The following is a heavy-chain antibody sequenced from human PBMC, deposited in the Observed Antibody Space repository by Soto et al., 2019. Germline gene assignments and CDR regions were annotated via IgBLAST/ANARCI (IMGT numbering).Heavy chain of an antibody. CDR1: GFTFSSYS. Sequence: GASLRLSCPVSGFTFSSYSMSWVRPTLGKALEWAPTLSGSGGTTSYAASVKGQCTISRENSKSTLYLQMTSLRAEVTAVYYCAKDHGTYGPNWIDSWGQGTLVTVSS. J-gene: IGHJ5*01. V-gene: IGHV3-23*01. CDR3: AKDHGTYGPNWIDS. CDR2: LSGSGGTT. D-gene: IGHD3-10*01.